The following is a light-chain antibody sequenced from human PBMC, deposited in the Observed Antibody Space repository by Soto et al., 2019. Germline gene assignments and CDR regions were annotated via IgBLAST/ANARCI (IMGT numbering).Light chain of an antibody. CDR1: QSVSSNY. J-gene: IGKJ2*01. V-gene: IGKV3-20*01. Sequence: EIVLTQSPGTLSLSPGERATLSCRASQSVSSNYLAWYQQKPGQAPRLLIFAASSRATGIPDRFSGSGSGRDFTLTVSRLEPEDFAVYFCQQYSSSPYTFGQGTKLEI. CDR3: QQYSSSPYT. CDR2: AAS.